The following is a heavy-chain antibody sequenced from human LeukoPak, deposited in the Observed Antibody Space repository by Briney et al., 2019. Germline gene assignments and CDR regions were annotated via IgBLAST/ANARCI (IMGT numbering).Heavy chain of an antibody. D-gene: IGHD3-3*01. CDR3: ARGRGDFWSAETPYFDY. CDR1: GGSFSGYY. V-gene: IGHV4-34*01. Sequence: SETLSLTCAVYGGSFSGYYWSWIRQPPGKGLEWIGEINHSGSTNYNPSLKSRVTISVDTSKNQFSLKLSSVTAADTAVYYCARGRGDFWSAETPYFDYWGQGTLVTVSS. J-gene: IGHJ4*02. CDR2: INHSGST.